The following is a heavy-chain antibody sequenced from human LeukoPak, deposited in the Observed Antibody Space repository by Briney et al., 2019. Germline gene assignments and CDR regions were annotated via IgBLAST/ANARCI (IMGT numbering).Heavy chain of an antibody. CDR3: AKRGYSYSLDA. V-gene: IGHV3-11*06. Sequence: GGSLRLSCAASGFTFSDFYMSWIRQAPGRGLEWVSYISSGGSYTKYADSVKGRFTISRDNAKNSLYLQMSSLRAEDTAVYYCAKRGYSYSLDAWGQGTLVAVSS. CDR1: GFTFSDFY. D-gene: IGHD5-18*01. CDR2: ISSGGSYT. J-gene: IGHJ5*02.